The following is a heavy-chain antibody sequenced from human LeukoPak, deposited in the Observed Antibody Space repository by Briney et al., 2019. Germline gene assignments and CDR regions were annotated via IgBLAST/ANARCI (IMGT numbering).Heavy chain of an antibody. V-gene: IGHV4-34*01. CDR2: IDHSGST. CDR1: GGSFSGYY. CDR3: ARYSYDILTGYPKGWFDP. Sequence: SETLSLTCAVYGGSFSGYYWSWIRQPPGKGLEWIGEIDHSGSTNYNPSLKSRVTISVDTSKNQFSLKLSSVTAADTAVYYCARYSYDILTGYPKGWFDPWGQGTLVTVSS. J-gene: IGHJ5*02. D-gene: IGHD3-9*01.